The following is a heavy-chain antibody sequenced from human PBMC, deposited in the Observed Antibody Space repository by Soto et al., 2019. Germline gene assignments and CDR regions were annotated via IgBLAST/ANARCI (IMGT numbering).Heavy chain of an antibody. CDR3: ASIPDIVVVVAAKSKGYGFDP. CDR1: GFTFSSYS. D-gene: IGHD2-15*01. J-gene: IGHJ5*02. Sequence: EVQLVESGGGLVQPGGSLRLSCAASGFTFSSYSMNWVRQAPGKGLEWVSYISSSSSIIYYADSVKGRFTISRDNAKNSLYLQMNSLKAEDTAVYYVASIPDIVVVVAAKSKGYGFDPWGQGTLVTVSS. V-gene: IGHV3-48*01. CDR2: ISSSSSII.